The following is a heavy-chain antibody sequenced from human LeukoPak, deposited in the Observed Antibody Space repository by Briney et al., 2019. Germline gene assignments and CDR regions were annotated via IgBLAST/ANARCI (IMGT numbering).Heavy chain of an antibody. CDR3: ARDELPRGFAGY. J-gene: IGHJ4*02. CDR1: GFTVSSNY. Sequence: GGSLRLSCAASGFTVSSNYMSWVRQAPGKGLEWVSVIYSGGSTYYADSVKGRFTISRDNSKNTLYLQMNSLRAEDTAVYYCARDELPRGFAGYWGQGTLVTVSS. CDR2: IYSGGST. V-gene: IGHV3-53*01. D-gene: IGHD2-15*01.